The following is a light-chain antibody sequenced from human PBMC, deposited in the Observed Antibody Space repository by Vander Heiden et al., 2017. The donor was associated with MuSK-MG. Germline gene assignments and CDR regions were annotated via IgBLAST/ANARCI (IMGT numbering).Light chain of an antibody. J-gene: IGLJ2*01. CDR1: KLGDVY. Sequence: SYELTQPPSVSVSPGQTASISCSGDKLGDVYAYWYQQKPGQSPVLVIFQDNKRPSGIPERFSGSNSGNTATLTISGTQAMDEADYYCQAWDSSTQVVFGGGTKLT. CDR3: QAWDSSTQVV. V-gene: IGLV3-1*01. CDR2: QDN.